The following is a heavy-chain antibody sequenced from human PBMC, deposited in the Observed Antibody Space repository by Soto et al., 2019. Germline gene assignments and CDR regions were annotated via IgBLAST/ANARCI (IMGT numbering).Heavy chain of an antibody. CDR1: GYTFTSYA. J-gene: IGHJ5*02. CDR3: ARGKIQISGSWFGP. CDR2: INAGNGNT. Sequence: QVQLVQSGAEVKKPGASVKVSCKASGYTFTSYAMHWVRQAPGQRLEWMGWINAGNGNTKYSQKFQSRVTITMDPAASTAYMELSSLRSEDTAVYSCARGKIQISGSWFGPWAQGTLVTVSS. V-gene: IGHV1-3*01. D-gene: IGHD5-18*01.